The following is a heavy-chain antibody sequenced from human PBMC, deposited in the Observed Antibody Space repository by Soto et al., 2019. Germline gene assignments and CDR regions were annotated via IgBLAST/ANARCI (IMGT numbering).Heavy chain of an antibody. Sequence: QVQLVQSGAEVKKPGSSVKVSCKASGGTFSSYAISCVRQAPGQGLEWMGGIIPISDTTNYAQKFQGRVTITADESTSTADMELSSLSSEDTAVYYCARSQGSSTSLEIYYYYYYGMDVWGQGTTVTVSS. V-gene: IGHV1-69*01. D-gene: IGHD2-2*01. CDR3: ARSQGSSTSLEIYYYYYYGMDV. J-gene: IGHJ6*02. CDR2: IIPISDTT. CDR1: GGTFSSYA.